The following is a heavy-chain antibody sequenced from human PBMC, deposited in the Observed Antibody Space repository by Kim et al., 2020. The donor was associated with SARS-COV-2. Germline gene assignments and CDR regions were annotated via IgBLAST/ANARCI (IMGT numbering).Heavy chain of an antibody. CDR2: TYSSGNT. Sequence: GGSLRLSCAASAFIVSSNHMNWVRQAPGKGLEWVSLTYSSGNTYYADSVKGRFSISRYNSTNTLYLQMNSLRAEDTAVYYCARVMSYSSSSLGQGTLVTV. CDR3: ARVMSYSSSS. J-gene: IGHJ5*02. CDR1: AFIVSSNH. D-gene: IGHD6-6*01. V-gene: IGHV3-66*01.